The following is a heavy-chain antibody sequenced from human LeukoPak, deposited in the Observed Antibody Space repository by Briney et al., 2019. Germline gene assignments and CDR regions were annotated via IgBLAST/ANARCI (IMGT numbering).Heavy chain of an antibody. CDR1: GFIFGDHA. D-gene: IGHD3-10*01. Sequence: GRSLRLSCTAFGFIFGDHAMSWVRRAPGKGLEWVGFIRSKAYRGTTEYAPSVRGRFTISRDDSIGIAYLQTNSLKTEVTAVYYCTRGPIDLWLHNGMDVWGQGTTVIASS. V-gene: IGHV3-49*04. J-gene: IGHJ6*02. CDR2: IRSKAYRGTT. CDR3: TRGPIDLWLHNGMDV.